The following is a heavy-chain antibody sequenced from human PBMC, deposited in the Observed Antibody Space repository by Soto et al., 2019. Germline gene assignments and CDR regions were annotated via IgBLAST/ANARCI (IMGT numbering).Heavy chain of an antibody. CDR2: IIPIFGTA. D-gene: IGHD5-12*01. CDR1: GGTFSSYA. CDR3: ARDRNIVATIYHYYGMDV. V-gene: IGHV1-69*13. Sequence: GASVKVSCKASGGTFSSYAISWVRQAPGQGLEWMGGIIPIFGTANYAQKFQGRVTITADESTSTAYMELSSLRSEDTAVYYCARDRNIVATIYHYYGMDVWGQGTTVTVSS. J-gene: IGHJ6*02.